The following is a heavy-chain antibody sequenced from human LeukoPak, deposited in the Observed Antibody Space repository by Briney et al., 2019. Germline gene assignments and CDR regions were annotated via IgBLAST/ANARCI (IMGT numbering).Heavy chain of an antibody. V-gene: IGHV4-61*01. CDR1: GGSITSGKNA. Sequence: SETLSLSSTLCGGSITSGKNAWSWVAQPPGKDRGWIVKPTYSGSTNYNPSLKRRVTISVDTSKNQFSLKLSSVTAADTAVYYCARERTLSIVVLPIAPDAFHIWGQGTMVTVSS. J-gene: IGHJ3*02. D-gene: IGHD2-2*01. CDR3: ARERTLSIVVLPIAPDAFHI. CDR2: PTYSGST.